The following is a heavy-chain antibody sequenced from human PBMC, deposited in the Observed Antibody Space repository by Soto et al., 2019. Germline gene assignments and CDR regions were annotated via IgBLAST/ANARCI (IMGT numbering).Heavy chain of an antibody. CDR1: GFTFSSYA. CDR3: ASRPGPTGWRGDFDY. Sequence: GGSLRLSCAASGFTFSSYAMSWVRQAPGKGLEWVSAISAGGGGTYYADSVKGRFTISRDNSKNTLYLQLDSLRAEDTAVYYCASRPGPTGWRGDFDYWGLGTLVTVSS. CDR2: ISAGGGGT. V-gene: IGHV3-23*01. J-gene: IGHJ4*02. D-gene: IGHD3-16*01.